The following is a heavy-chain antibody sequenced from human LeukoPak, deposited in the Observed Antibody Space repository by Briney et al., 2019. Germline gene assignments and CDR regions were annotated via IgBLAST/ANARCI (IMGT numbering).Heavy chain of an antibody. Sequence: PSETLSLTCAVYDESFSGYYWTWIRQPPGRGLEWIGEINHSGSVNYNPSLKSRVTISVDTSKNHFSLKLTSVTAADTAVYYCARGGRPYYYDSSGYYALDYWGQGTLVTVSS. D-gene: IGHD3-22*01. J-gene: IGHJ4*02. CDR3: ARGGRPYYYDSSGYYALDY. CDR1: DESFSGYY. CDR2: INHSGSV. V-gene: IGHV4-34*01.